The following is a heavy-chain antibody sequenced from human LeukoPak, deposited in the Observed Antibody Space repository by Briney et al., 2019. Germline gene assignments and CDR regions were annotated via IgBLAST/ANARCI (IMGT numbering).Heavy chain of an antibody. J-gene: IGHJ4*02. CDR3: AREEMATMGYFDY. Sequence: ASVKVSCKASGGTFSSYAISWVRQAPGQGLEWMGGIIPIFGTANYAQKFQGRVTITTDESTSTAYMELSSLRSEDTAVYYCAREEMATMGYFDYWGQGTLVTVSS. V-gene: IGHV1-69*05. CDR1: GGTFSSYA. CDR2: IIPIFGTA. D-gene: IGHD5-24*01.